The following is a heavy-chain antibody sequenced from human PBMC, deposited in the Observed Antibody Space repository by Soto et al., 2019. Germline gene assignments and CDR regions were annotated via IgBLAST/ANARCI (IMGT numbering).Heavy chain of an antibody. CDR2: ISGSGGST. V-gene: IGHV3-23*01. CDR3: AKYKSYQPRPGGMDV. J-gene: IGHJ6*02. Sequence: GGSLRLSCAASGFTFSSYAMSWVRQAPGKGLEWVSAISGSGGSTYYADSVKGRFTISRDNSKNTLYLQMNSLRAEDTAVYYCAKYKSYQPRPGGMDVWGQGTTVTVSS. CDR1: GFTFSSYA. D-gene: IGHD2-2*01.